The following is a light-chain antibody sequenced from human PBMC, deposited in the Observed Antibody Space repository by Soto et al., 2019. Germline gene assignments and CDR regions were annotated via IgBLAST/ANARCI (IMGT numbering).Light chain of an antibody. V-gene: IGKV1-27*01. CDR3: QKYNSAALP. J-gene: IGKJ4*01. Sequence: DIQMTQSPSSLSASLGDRVTITCRASQGISNYLAWYQQKPGKVPKLLIYPASTLQSGVPSRFSGTGSGTDFTLTISSLQPEDVATYYCQKYNSAALPFGGGNKVEIK. CDR2: PAS. CDR1: QGISNY.